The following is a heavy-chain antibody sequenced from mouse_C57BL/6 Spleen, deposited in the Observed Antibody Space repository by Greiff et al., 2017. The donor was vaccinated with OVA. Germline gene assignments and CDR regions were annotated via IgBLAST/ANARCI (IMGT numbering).Heavy chain of an antibody. CDR3: TRGGGPGYAMDY. J-gene: IGHJ4*01. CDR1: GFTFSSYA. Sequence: DVMLVESGEGLVKPGGSLKLSCAASGFTFSSYAMSWVRQTPEKRLEWVAYISSGGDYIYYADTVKGRFTISRDNARNTLYLQMSSLKSEDTAMYYCTRGGGPGYAMDYWGQGTSVTVSS. V-gene: IGHV5-9-1*02. D-gene: IGHD3-3*01. CDR2: ISSGGDYI.